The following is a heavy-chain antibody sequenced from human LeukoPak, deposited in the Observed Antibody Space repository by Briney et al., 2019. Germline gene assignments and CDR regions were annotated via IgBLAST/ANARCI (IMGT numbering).Heavy chain of an antibody. Sequence: SETLSLTCTVSGGSISSYYWSWIRQPPGKGLEWIGYIYYSGSTNYNPSLKSRVTISADTPKNQLSLKLSSVTAADTAVYYCARQPRSLTTPNWFDPWGQGTLVTVSS. D-gene: IGHD4-11*01. CDR1: GGSISSYY. J-gene: IGHJ5*02. CDR3: ARQPRSLTTPNWFDP. V-gene: IGHV4-59*08. CDR2: IYYSGST.